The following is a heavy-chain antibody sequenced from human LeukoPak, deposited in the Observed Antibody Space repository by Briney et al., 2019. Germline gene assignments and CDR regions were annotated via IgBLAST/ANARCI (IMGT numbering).Heavy chain of an antibody. V-gene: IGHV1-18*01. CDR3: ARWMPTVTRGGWFDP. D-gene: IGHD4-17*01. CDR1: GYTFTSYG. CDR2: ISAYNGNT. J-gene: IGHJ5*02. Sequence: ASVKVSCKASGYTFTSYGISWVRQAPGQGLEWMGWISAYNGNTNYAQKLQGRVTMTTDTSTSTAYMELRSLRSDDTAVYYCARWMPTVTRGGWFDPWGQGTLVTVSS.